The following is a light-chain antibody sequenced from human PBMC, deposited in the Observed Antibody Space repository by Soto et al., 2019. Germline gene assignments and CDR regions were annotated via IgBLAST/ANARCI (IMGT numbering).Light chain of an antibody. CDR3: QKYNNWPQT. V-gene: IGKV3-15*01. CDR1: QDIRSS. Sequence: EIVMTHSPATLSVSPLEIVTLSFRASQDIRSSLALYQQKPGQAPRLLIYGASIRATGVPATFSGSGSGTEFTLTISSLQSEDFAVYYCQKYNNWPQTFGQGTKVDIK. CDR2: GAS. J-gene: IGKJ1*01.